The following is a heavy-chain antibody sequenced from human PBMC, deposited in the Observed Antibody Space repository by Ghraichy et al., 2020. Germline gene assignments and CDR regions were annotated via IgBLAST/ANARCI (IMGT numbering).Heavy chain of an antibody. D-gene: IGHD2-15*01. CDR3: ARDRRHRFQDTWFDP. J-gene: IGHJ5*02. CDR2: MYFTGTT. CDR1: GGSITGYY. V-gene: IGHV4-4*07. Sequence: SETLSLTCTVSGGSITGYYWNWIRQSSGKGLEWVARMYFTGTTNYNPSLKDRVTISVDASNSQFSLRMTSVTAADSGVYYCARDRRHRFQDTWFDPWGQGTLVSVSS.